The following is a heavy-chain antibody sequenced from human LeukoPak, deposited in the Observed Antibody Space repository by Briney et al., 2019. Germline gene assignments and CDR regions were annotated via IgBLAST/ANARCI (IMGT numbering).Heavy chain of an antibody. V-gene: IGHV3-74*01. J-gene: IGHJ6*03. CDR2: INSEGSFT. CDR1: GFNFSYYW. Sequence: PGGSLRLSCAASGFNFSYYWMHWVRQAPGKGLVWVSRINSEGSFTSYADSVKGRFTITRDNAKNTLYLQMHSLRAEDTAVYYCARGPIVVVTGLDVWGKGTTVTISS. D-gene: IGHD2-21*02. CDR3: ARGPIVVVTGLDV.